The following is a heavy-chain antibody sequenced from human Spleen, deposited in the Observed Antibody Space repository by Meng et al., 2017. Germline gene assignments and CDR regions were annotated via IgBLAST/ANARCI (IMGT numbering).Heavy chain of an antibody. CDR1: GGSISSNY. Sequence: SETLSLTCTVSGGSISSNYWSWIRQPPGKGLEWIGYIYNSGSTNYNPSLRSRVTMSLDTSKSQFSLKLRSVTAADTAVYYCAREDYGSGSFNLGGMDVWGQGTMVTVSS. CDR2: IYNSGST. V-gene: IGHV4-59*01. CDR3: AREDYGSGSFNLGGMDV. D-gene: IGHD3-10*01. J-gene: IGHJ6*02.